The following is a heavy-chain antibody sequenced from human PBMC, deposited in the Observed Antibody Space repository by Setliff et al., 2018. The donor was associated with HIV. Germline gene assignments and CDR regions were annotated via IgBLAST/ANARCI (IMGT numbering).Heavy chain of an antibody. J-gene: IGHJ6*03. CDR3: ARDPRSGYESDTAMVTVYYYDMDV. V-gene: IGHV1-18*01. CDR2: ISVYNGNN. CDR1: GYTFTSYG. Sequence: ASVKVSCKASGYTFTSYGVTWVRQAPGQGLEWMGGISVYNGNNNYAQNVQGRVTMTTDTTTSTAYMELRSLRYDDTAVYYCARDPRSGYESDTAMVTVYYYDMDVWGKGTTVTVS. D-gene: IGHD5-18*01.